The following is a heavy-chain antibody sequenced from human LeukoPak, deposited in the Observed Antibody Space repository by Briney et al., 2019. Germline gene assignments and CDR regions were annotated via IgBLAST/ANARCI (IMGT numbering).Heavy chain of an antibody. CDR2: MNPNSGNT. V-gene: IGHV1-8*02. D-gene: IGHD3-22*01. J-gene: IGHJ3*02. CDR3: ARGDSSGYYPLDAFDI. CDR1: GYTFTSYD. Sequence: ASVKVSCKASGYTFTSYDINWVRQATGQGLEWMGWMNPNSGNTGYAQKFQGRVTMTRNTSISTAYMELSSLRSEDTAVYYCARGDSSGYYPLDAFDIWGQGTMVTVSS.